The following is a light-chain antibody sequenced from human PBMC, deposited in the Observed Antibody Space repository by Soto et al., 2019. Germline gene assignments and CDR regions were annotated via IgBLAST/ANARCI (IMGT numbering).Light chain of an antibody. CDR1: QAVISGY. CDR2: GVS. J-gene: IGKJ2*01. V-gene: IGKV3-20*01. CDR3: QQDCFPPFN. Sequence: EIVLTQSPGALPLSPGEGATLSCRASQAVISGYLAWYQQKPGQAPRLLMYGVSSRPTVNSDRFSGSGSEPAFTLTITILKPEDVALYYCQQDCFPPFNFGPGTKLQI.